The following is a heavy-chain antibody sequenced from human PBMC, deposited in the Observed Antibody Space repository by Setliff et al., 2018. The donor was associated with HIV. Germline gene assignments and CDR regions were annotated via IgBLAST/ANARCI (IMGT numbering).Heavy chain of an antibody. CDR2: INVVNVNT. J-gene: IGHJ4*02. CDR1: GYSFTSYT. Sequence: ASVKVSCKTTGYSFTSYTMHWLRQAPGQRPEWVGWINVVNVNTKYSQKFQGRITITRDTSATTAYMELRSLRSEDTAVYYCARGSSALIMKEFYDFGSATRDAWDYWGQGTLVTVSS. V-gene: IGHV1-3*01. D-gene: IGHD3-3*01. CDR3: ARGSSALIMKEFYDFGSATRDAWDY.